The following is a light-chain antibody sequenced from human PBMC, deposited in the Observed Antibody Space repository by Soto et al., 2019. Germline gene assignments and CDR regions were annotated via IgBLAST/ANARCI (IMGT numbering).Light chain of an antibody. CDR3: LLYKRCPYT. J-gene: IGKJ2*01. Sequence: DIQMTQSPSAMSASVGDRVTITCRASQGINSFLAWFQQKPGKVPKRLIYAASSLQSGVPSRFNGSGSGTEFTLTSSSLPPEDFATYYCLLYKRCPYTLGHGTKLEIK. CDR2: AAS. V-gene: IGKV1-17*03. CDR1: QGINSF.